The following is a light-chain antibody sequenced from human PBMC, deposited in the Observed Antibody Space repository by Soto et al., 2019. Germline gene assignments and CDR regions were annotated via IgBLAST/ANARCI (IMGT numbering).Light chain of an antibody. CDR3: SSYTSRSTLV. CDR2: DVS. CDR1: SSDVGGYNS. Sequence: QSALTQPASVSGSPGQSITISCTGTSSDVGGYNSVSWYQQHPGKAPKLIIYDVSNRPSGVSIRFSGSKSGNTASLTISGLQGEDEADYYCSSYTSRSTLVFGGGTKLTV. V-gene: IGLV2-14*01. J-gene: IGLJ2*01.